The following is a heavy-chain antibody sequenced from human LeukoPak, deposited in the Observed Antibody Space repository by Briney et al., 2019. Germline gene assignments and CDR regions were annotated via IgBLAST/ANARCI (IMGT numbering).Heavy chain of an antibody. Sequence: GGSLRLSCAASGFTFSSSWMSWVRQAPGKGLEWVANIKPDGSEKFHVDSVKGRFTISRDNSKSSLSLQMNSLRAEDTAVYYCARYGLTAALDFWGQGTLVTVSS. V-gene: IGHV3-7*01. J-gene: IGHJ4*02. CDR1: GFTFSSSW. CDR3: ARYGLTAALDF. D-gene: IGHD2-21*02. CDR2: IKPDGSEK.